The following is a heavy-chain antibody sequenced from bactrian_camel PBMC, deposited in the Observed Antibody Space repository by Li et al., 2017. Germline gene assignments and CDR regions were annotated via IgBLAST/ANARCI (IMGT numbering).Heavy chain of an antibody. CDR3: VARRHGECYFWANNWSRATWYDH. CDR2: TGPSNT. Sequence: DVQLVESGGGSVQAGGSLTLSCATSGSTPYCLGWFRQAPGKEREVVAATGPSNTWYSDSVKGRFTLSKDSSKNIQYLQMNSLKPEDSGMYYCVARRHGECYFWANNWSRATWYDHWGQGTQVTVS. V-gene: IGHV3S59*01. J-gene: IGHJ4*01. CDR1: GSTPYC. D-gene: IGHD1*01.